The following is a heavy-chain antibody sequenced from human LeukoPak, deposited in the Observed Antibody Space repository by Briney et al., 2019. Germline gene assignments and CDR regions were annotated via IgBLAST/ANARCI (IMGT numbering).Heavy chain of an antibody. Sequence: SETLSLTCAVSGGSISSYYWSWIRRPPGKGLEWIGYIYYSGSTNYNPSRKSRVTISVDTSKNQFSLKLSSVTAADTAAYYCARGMGNFDYWGQGTLVTVSS. CDR1: GGSISSYY. CDR2: IYYSGST. V-gene: IGHV4-59*01. D-gene: IGHD7-27*01. CDR3: ARGMGNFDY. J-gene: IGHJ4*02.